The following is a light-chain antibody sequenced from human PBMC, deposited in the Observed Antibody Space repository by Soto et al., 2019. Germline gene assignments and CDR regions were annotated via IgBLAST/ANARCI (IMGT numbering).Light chain of an antibody. Sequence: EIVLTQSPGTLSLSPGERATLSCRASQSVSSSDLAWYQQKPGQAPRLLIYGASSRATGIPDRFSGSGSGTDFTLTISRLEPEDFGVYYCQQFGRSSWTFGQGTKVEIK. CDR2: GAS. J-gene: IGKJ1*01. V-gene: IGKV3-20*01. CDR1: QSVSSSD. CDR3: QQFGRSSWT.